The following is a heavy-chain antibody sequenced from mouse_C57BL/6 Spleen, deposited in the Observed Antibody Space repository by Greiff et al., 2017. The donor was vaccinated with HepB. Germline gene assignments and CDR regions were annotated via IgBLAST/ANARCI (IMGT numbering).Heavy chain of an antibody. Sequence: QVQLQQSGPELVKPGASVKLSCKASGYTFTDYYINWVKQRPGQGLEWIGWIYPGGGNTKYNEKFKGKATLTVDTSSSTAYMQLSSLTSEDSAVYFCARSRITTVELYWYFDVWGTGTTVTVSS. CDR3: ARSRITTVELYWYFDV. V-gene: IGHV1-84*01. J-gene: IGHJ1*03. CDR1: GYTFTDYY. D-gene: IGHD1-1*01. CDR2: IYPGGGNT.